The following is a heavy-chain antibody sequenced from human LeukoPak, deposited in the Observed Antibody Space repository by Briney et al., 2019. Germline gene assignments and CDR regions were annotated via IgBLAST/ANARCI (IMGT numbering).Heavy chain of an antibody. J-gene: IGHJ4*02. Sequence: GGSLRLSCAASGFTFSSYAMSWVRQAPGKGLEWVSAISGSGGSTYYADSVKGRFTISRDNSKNTLYLQMNSLRAEDTAVYYCASRDDFWSGYTNFDHWGQGTLVTVSS. CDR2: ISGSGGST. CDR3: ASRDDFWSGYTNFDH. CDR1: GFTFSSYA. V-gene: IGHV3-23*01. D-gene: IGHD3-3*01.